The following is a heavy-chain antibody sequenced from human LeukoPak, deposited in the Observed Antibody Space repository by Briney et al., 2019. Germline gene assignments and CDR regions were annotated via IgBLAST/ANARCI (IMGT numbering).Heavy chain of an antibody. D-gene: IGHD7-27*01. CDR1: GYAFTRYY. CDR2: INPSGGNT. CDR3: ARDWNWGSSDAFDI. J-gene: IGHJ3*02. V-gene: IGHV1-46*01. Sequence: ASVKVSCKASGYAFTRYYMHWVRQAPGQGVEWMGIINPSGGNTNYAQKFQRRVTMPRDTSTSTVYMELSSLRSEDTAVYYCARDWNWGSSDAFDIWGQGTMVTVSS.